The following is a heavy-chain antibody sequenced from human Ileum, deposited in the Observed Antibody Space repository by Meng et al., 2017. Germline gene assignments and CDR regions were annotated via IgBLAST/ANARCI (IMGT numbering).Heavy chain of an antibody. V-gene: IGHV4-4*02. D-gene: IGHD4-23*01. J-gene: IGHJ4*02. Sequence: QVHLQESGPGLVKPSGTLSLTCAVSSGSITSDTYWSWVRLPPGKGLEWIGQISHSGSTFYNPSLKSRVTMSVDKSKSQFSLMLTSVTAADTAVYYCARHGGYYQGFWGQGTLVTVSS. CDR3: ARHGGYYQGF. CDR1: SGSITSDTY. CDR2: ISHSGST.